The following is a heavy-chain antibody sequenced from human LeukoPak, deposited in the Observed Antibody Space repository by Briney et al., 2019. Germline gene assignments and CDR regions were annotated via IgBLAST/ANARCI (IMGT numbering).Heavy chain of an antibody. D-gene: IGHD5-24*01. J-gene: IGHJ6*02. CDR3: ARDSPLRIRNRETTYGMDV. CDR1: GGSISSYY. V-gene: IGHV4-59*01. Sequence: SETLSLTSAVSGGSISSYYWSWMPPPQGQGREWIRNLYYSGSTNYNPSLKRRVTISVDTSKNPFTLKLSSVTAADTAVYYCARDSPLRIRNRETTYGMDVWGQGTTVTVSS. CDR2: LYYSGST.